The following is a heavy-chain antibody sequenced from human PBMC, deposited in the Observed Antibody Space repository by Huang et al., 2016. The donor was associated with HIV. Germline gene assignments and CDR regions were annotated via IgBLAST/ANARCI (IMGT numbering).Heavy chain of an antibody. Sequence: QVQLVQSGAEVKKPGASVKVSCKASGYIFIGYYIQWVRQAPGQGREWMGRIHPNSGVTKYAEKFQGRVTMTRDTSIDTAYMEVRSLRTDDTAVYYCARSPLLGESSSALEFWGQGTLAIVSS. V-gene: IGHV1-2*06. CDR3: ARSPLLGESSSALEF. CDR2: IHPNSGVT. CDR1: GYIFIGYY. J-gene: IGHJ4*02. D-gene: IGHD3-16*01.